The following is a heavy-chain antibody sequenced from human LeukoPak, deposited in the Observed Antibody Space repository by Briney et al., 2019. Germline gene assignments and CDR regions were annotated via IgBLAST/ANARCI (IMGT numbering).Heavy chain of an antibody. CDR2: IYYSGST. J-gene: IGHJ4*02. CDR1: GSSISSGGYY. Sequence: SETLSLTCTVSGSSISSGGYYWSWIRQHPGDGLEWIGYIYYSGSTYYNPSLKSRVTISVDTSKNQFSLKLSSVTAADTAVYYCASRIAADLNFDYWGQGTLVTVSS. CDR3: ASRIAADLNFDY. V-gene: IGHV4-31*03. D-gene: IGHD6-13*01.